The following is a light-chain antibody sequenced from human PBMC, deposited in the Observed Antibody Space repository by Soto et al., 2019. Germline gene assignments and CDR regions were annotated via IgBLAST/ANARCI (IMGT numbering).Light chain of an antibody. J-gene: IGKJ1*01. V-gene: IGKV1-39*01. CDR1: ASISRY. Sequence: DIQMTPSPSSLSSSVGVLFAITCRASASISRYLNWYQQVPGQAPYLLIYPASTLQSGVPSRFSGSGSGTDFTLTINSLHPEDFATYYCLQVYNFPRTFGQGTKVDIK. CDR3: LQVYNFPRT. CDR2: PAS.